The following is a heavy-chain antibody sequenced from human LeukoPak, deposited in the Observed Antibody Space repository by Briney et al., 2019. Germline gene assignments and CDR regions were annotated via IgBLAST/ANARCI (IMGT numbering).Heavy chain of an antibody. CDR3: ARYNGAAAGAYYYYMDV. D-gene: IGHD6-13*01. V-gene: IGHV4-4*07. CDR2: IYTSGST. J-gene: IGHJ6*03. Sequence: SETPSLTCTVSGGSISSYYWSWIRQPAGKGLEWIGRIYTSGSTNYNPSLKSRVTMSVDTSKNQFSLKLSSVTAADTAVYYCARYNGAAAGAYYYYMDVWGKGTTDTVSS. CDR1: GGSISSYY.